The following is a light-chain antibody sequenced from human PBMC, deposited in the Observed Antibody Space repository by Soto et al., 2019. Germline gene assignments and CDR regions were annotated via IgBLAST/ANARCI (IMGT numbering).Light chain of an antibody. Sequence: QSVLIQPPSASGTPGQRVTFSCSGSSSNIGGNTVNWYQLLPGTAPKLLIYRNNQRPSGVPDRYSGSKSGTSASLAISGLQSEDEADYSCAAWDDSLNGYVYGTGTKITVL. CDR1: SSNIGGNT. CDR2: RNN. CDR3: AAWDDSLNGYV. V-gene: IGLV1-44*01. J-gene: IGLJ1*01.